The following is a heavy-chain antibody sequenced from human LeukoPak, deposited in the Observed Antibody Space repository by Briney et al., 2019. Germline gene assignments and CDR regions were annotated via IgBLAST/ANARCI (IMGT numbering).Heavy chain of an antibody. V-gene: IGHV3-11*01. CDR1: GFTFSDYY. CDR2: ISSSGSTI. D-gene: IGHD6-13*01. Sequence: GGSLRLSCAASGFTFSDYYMSWIRQAPGKGLEWASYISSSGSTIYYADSVKGRFTISRDNAKNSLYLQMNSLRAEDTAVYYCARVGVEEQLVPFDYWGQGTLVTVSS. J-gene: IGHJ4*02. CDR3: ARVGVEEQLVPFDY.